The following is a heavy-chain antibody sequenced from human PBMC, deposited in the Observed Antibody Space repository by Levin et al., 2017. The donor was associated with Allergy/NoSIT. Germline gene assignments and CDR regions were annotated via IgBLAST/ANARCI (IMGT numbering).Heavy chain of an antibody. D-gene: IGHD5-18*01. CDR1: GFTFNDYW. V-gene: IGHV3-7*04. CDR3: ARARRTYGYYFDY. J-gene: IGHJ4*02. Sequence: GGSLRLSCAASGFTFNDYWMTWVRQAPGKGLECVARIKQDGGEEYYVDSVKGRFTISRDNSKSSLYLQMNSLRAEDTAVYYCARARRTYGYYFDYWGQGILVTVSS. CDR2: IKQDGGEE.